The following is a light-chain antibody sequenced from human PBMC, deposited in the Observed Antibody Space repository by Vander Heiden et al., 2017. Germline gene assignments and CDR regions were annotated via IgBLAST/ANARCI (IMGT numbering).Light chain of an antibody. J-gene: IGLJ1*01. V-gene: IGLV3-21*02. CDR1: NIGSKS. Sequence: SYVLTQPPSVSVAPSQTARITCAGVNIGSKSVRWHQQKPGQAPVLVLYNDGDRPSGIPERFSGSNSGNTATLTISRVEAGDEADYYCQVWDVTGDHPIFGTGTKVSVL. CDR2: NDG. CDR3: QVWDVTGDHPI.